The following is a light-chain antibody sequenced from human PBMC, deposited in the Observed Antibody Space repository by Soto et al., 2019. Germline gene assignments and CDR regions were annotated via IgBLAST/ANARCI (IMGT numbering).Light chain of an antibody. CDR1: TGAVTSGLY. CDR3: LLSYSGARPYVV. V-gene: IGLV7-46*01. J-gene: IGLJ2*01. CDR2: DTS. Sequence: QAVVTQEPSLTVSPGGTVTLTCGYSTGAVTSGLYPYWFQQKPGQAPRTLVYDTSNKHSWTPARFSGSLLGGKAALTLSGAQPEDEAEYYCLLSYSGARPYVVFGGGTKLTVL.